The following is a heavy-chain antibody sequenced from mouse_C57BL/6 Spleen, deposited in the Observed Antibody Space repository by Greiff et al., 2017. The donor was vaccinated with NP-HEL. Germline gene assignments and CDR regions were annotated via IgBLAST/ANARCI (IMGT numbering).Heavy chain of an antibody. CDR2: IDPENGDT. Sequence: EVQLQQSGAELVRPGASVKLSCTASGFNIKDDYMHWVKQRPEQGLEWIGWIDPENGDTEYASKFQGKATITADTSSNTAYLQLSSLTSEDTAVYYCTTPGSSYAMDYWGQGTSVTVS. V-gene: IGHV14-4*01. CDR3: TTPGSSYAMDY. J-gene: IGHJ4*01. D-gene: IGHD1-1*01. CDR1: GFNIKDDY.